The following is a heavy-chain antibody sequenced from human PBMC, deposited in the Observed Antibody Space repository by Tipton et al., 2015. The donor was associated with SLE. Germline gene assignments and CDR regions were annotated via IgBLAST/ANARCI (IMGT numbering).Heavy chain of an antibody. CDR3: ARGLGYCTGGVCSIYWYLDL. D-gene: IGHD2-8*02. CDR2: IYYSGST. Sequence: TLSLTCTVSGGSISPHYWTWIRQPPGKGLEWIGYIYYSGSTYYIPSLKSRITISVDTSKNQFSLRLSSATAADTALYYCARGLGYCTGGVCSIYWYLDLWGRGTLVTVSS. J-gene: IGHJ2*01. V-gene: IGHV4-59*04. CDR1: GGSISPHY.